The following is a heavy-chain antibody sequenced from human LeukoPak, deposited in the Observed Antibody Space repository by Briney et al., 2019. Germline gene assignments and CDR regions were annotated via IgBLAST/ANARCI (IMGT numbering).Heavy chain of an antibody. V-gene: IGHV3-33*01. CDR1: GFTFSSYG. J-gene: IGHJ4*02. D-gene: IGHD4-23*01. Sequence: GGSLRLSCAASGFTFSSYGMHWVRQAPGKGLEWVAVIWYDGSNKYYADSVKGRLTISRDNSKDTLFLQMNSLRAEDTAVYYCAREGPRGNSQFDYWGQGTLVTVSS. CDR2: IWYDGSNK. CDR3: AREGPRGNSQFDY.